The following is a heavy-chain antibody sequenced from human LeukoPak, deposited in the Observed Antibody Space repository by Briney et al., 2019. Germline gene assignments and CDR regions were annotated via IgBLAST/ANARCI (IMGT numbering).Heavy chain of an antibody. CDR2: IYHSGST. CDR1: GGSISSGGYY. V-gene: IGHV4-30-2*01. J-gene: IGHJ3*02. D-gene: IGHD3-16*01. CDR3: ARDHGLDAFDI. Sequence: PSETLSLTCTVSGGSISSGGYYWSWIRQPPGKGLEWIGYIYHSGSTYYNPSLKSRVTISVDRSKNQFSLKLSSVTAADTAVYYCARDHGLDAFDIWGQGTMVTVSS.